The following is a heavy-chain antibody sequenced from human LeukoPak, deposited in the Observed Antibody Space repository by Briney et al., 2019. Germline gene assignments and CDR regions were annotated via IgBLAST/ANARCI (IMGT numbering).Heavy chain of an antibody. CDR3: AKDMDFAQRFFAWSHALPQFYNYGMDV. V-gene: IGHV3-30*18. D-gene: IGHD3-3*01. CDR2: ISYGGDHQ. CDR1: GFAFNKYG. Sequence: PGGSLRLSCAASGFAFNKYGMRWVRQAPGKGLEWVSVISYGGDHQYYADAVKGRFTISRDNYKTMLFLQMNSLRTEDTAMYYCAKDMDFAQRFFAWSHALPQFYNYGMDVWGQGTTVIVSS. J-gene: IGHJ6*02.